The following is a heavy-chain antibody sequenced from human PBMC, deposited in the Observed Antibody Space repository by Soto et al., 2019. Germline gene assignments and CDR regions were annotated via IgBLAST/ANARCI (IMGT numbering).Heavy chain of an antibody. J-gene: IGHJ4*02. Sequence: GGSLRLSCAASGFTFSSYAMSWVRQAPGKGLEWVSAISGSGGSTYYADSVKGRFTIPRDNSKNTLYLQMNSLRAEDTAVYYCAKDLDILTGYYNYWGQGTLVTVSS. CDR1: GFTFSSYA. CDR3: AKDLDILTGYYNY. CDR2: ISGSGGST. D-gene: IGHD3-9*01. V-gene: IGHV3-23*01.